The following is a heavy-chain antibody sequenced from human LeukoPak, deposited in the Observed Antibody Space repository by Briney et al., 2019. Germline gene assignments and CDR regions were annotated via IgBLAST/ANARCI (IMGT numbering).Heavy chain of an antibody. CDR3: ARVLHKRMYDSTTYFPY. D-gene: IGHD3-22*01. Sequence: GGSLRLSCAASGFTFSDYFMNWVRQAPGKGLKWISYISSDSSTIYYADSVKGRFTISRDNAKNSLYLQMNSLRAEDTAVYYCARVLHKRMYDSTTYFPYWGQGILVTVSS. V-gene: IGHV3-48*01. J-gene: IGHJ4*02. CDR1: GFTFSDYF. CDR2: ISSDSSTI.